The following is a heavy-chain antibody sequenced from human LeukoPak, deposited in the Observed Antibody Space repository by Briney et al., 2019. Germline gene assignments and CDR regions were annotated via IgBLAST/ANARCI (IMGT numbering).Heavy chain of an antibody. Sequence: SEALSLTSADHGGSFSGYYWSWIRQPPREGLEWIGEINHSGSTNYNPSLKSRVTISVDTSKNQFSLKLSSVTAADTAVYYCAGERVDCSGGSYYSEEELRYFVYWGQGTLVIVAS. J-gene: IGHJ4*02. CDR1: GGSFSGYY. CDR3: AGERVDCSGGSYYSEEELRYFVY. D-gene: IGHD2-15*01. V-gene: IGHV4-34*01. CDR2: INHSGST.